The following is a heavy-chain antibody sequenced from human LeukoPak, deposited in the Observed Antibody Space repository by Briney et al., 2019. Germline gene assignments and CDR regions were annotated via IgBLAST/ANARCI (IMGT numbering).Heavy chain of an antibody. V-gene: IGHV4-34*01. CDR2: INHSGST. CDR3: ARVRYYYGSGSYRGPYYYYYMDV. Sequence: TTSETLSLTCAVYGGSFSGYYWSWIRQPPGKGLEWIGEINHSGSTNYNPSLKSRVTISVDTSKNQFSLKLSSVTAADTAVYYCARVRYYYGSGSYRGPYYYYYMDVWGKGTTVTVSS. D-gene: IGHD3-10*01. J-gene: IGHJ6*03. CDR1: GGSFSGYY.